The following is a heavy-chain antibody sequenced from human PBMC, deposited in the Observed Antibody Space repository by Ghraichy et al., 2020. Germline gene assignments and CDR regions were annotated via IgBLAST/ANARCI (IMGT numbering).Heavy chain of an antibody. V-gene: IGHV4-39*01. Sequence: SETLSLTCTVSGGSISSSSYYWGWIRQPPGKGLEWIGSIYYSGSTYYNPSLKSRVTISVDTSKNQFSLKLSSVTAADTAVYYCARSYYDFWSGYSHIFDYWGQGTLVTVSS. D-gene: IGHD3-3*01. CDR3: ARSYYDFWSGYSHIFDY. J-gene: IGHJ4*02. CDR2: IYYSGST. CDR1: GGSISSSSYY.